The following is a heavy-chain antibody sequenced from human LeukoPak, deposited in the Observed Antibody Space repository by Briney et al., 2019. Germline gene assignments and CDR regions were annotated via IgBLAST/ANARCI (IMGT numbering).Heavy chain of an antibody. CDR1: GGSISSYY. J-gene: IGHJ4*02. CDR3: AREGGSIGWYPFDY. D-gene: IGHD6-19*01. Sequence: SETLSLTCTVSGGSISSYYWSWIRQPAGKGLEWIGRIYTSGSTNYNPSLKSRVTMSVDTSKNQFSLKLSSVTAADTAVYYCAREGGSIGWYPFDYWGQGTLVTVSS. V-gene: IGHV4-4*07. CDR2: IYTSGST.